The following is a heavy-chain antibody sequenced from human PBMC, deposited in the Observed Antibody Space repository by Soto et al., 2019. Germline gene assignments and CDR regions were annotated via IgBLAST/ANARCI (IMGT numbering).Heavy chain of an antibody. Sequence: PVGSLRLSCASSVFTFSSYAMHCVRHSPGKWLEWVALMWYDRSHTYYADSVKGRFNISRDESKNILFLHMSGLRAEDTAVYYCSRDRFWRPGSYSWIEVLGQGTSVIVSS. D-gene: IGHD2-15*01. CDR2: MWYDRSHT. J-gene: IGHJ6*01. CDR3: SRDRFWRPGSYSWIEV. V-gene: IGHV3-33*01. CDR1: VFTFSSYA.